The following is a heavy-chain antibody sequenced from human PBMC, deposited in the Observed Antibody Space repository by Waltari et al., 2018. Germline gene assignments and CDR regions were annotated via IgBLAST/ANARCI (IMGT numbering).Heavy chain of an antibody. D-gene: IGHD3-10*01. CDR1: GGSISSSSYY. CDR2: MYSSGGT. Sequence: QLQLQESGPGLVKPSETLSLTCTVSGGSISSSSYYWGWIRQPPGKGLEWIGSMYSSGGTYYNPALKSRVNIAVSTSKNQFSLKLSSVTDADTAVYYCARSLWFGELGVYWGQGTLVTVSS. J-gene: IGHJ4*02. CDR3: ARSLWFGELGVY. V-gene: IGHV4-39*07.